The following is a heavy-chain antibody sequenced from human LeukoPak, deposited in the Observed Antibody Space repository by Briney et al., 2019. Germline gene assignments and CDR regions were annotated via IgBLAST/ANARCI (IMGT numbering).Heavy chain of an antibody. J-gene: IGHJ6*03. V-gene: IGHV4-39*01. Sequence: PSETLSLTCTVSGGSISSSGYWGWIRQPPGKGLEWIGNIYYVGSTYYNPSLTSRVTISVDTSKNQFSLKLSSVTAADTAVYYCARHKDYYYSYMDVWGKGTTVTISS. CDR1: GGSISSSGY. CDR3: ARHKDYYYSYMDV. CDR2: IYYVGST.